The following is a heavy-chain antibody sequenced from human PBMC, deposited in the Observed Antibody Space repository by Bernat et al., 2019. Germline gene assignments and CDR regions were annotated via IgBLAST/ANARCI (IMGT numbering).Heavy chain of an antibody. D-gene: IGHD6-19*01. Sequence: EVQLVESGGGLVQPGGSLRLSCAASGFTFSSYWMSRVRQAPGKGLEWVANIKQDGSEKYYVDSGKGRFTITRDNAKNSLYLQMNSLRAEDTAVYYCARSGQYSSGWYCIDYWGQGTLVTVSS. CDR3: ARSGQYSSGWYCIDY. J-gene: IGHJ4*02. CDR1: GFTFSSYW. V-gene: IGHV3-7*03. CDR2: IKQDGSEK.